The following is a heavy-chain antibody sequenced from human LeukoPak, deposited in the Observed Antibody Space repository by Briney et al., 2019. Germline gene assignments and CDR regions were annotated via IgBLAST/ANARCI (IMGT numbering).Heavy chain of an antibody. V-gene: IGHV3-64D*06. CDR1: GFTFSSYA. Sequence: GGSLRLSCSASGFTFSSYAMHWVRQAPGKGLEYVSAISSNGGSTYYADSVKGRFTISRDNSKNTLYLQMSSLRAEDTAVYYCVKERHCGSTSCYAPFDYWGQGTLVTVSS. CDR2: ISSNGGST. J-gene: IGHJ4*01. D-gene: IGHD2-2*01. CDR3: VKERHCGSTSCYAPFDY.